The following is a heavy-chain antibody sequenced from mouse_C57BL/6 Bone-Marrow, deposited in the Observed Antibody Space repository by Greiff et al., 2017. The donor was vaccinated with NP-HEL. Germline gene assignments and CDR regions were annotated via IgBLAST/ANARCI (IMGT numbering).Heavy chain of an antibody. CDR3: ARELGQGYFDY. CDR2: IRNKANGYTT. V-gene: IGHV7-3*01. J-gene: IGHJ2*01. D-gene: IGHD4-1*01. Sequence: EVQLVESGGGLVQPGGSLSLSCAASGFTFTDYYMSWVRQPPGKALEWLGFIRNKANGYTTEYSASVKGRFTISRDNSQSILYLQMNALRAEDSATYYCARELGQGYFDYWGQGTTLTVSS. CDR1: GFTFTDYY.